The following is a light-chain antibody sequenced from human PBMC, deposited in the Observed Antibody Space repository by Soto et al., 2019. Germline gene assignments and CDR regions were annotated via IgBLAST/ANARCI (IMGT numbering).Light chain of an antibody. CDR2: GAS. CDR3: QQYNNRPT. J-gene: IGKJ5*01. CDR1: QSVSSN. V-gene: IGKV3-15*01. Sequence: EIVMTQSAATLSVSPGERATLSCRASQSVSSNLAWYQQKPGQAPRLLIYGASTRATGIPARFSGSGSGTEFTLTISSLQSEDFAVYYCQQYNNRPTFGQGTRLEI.